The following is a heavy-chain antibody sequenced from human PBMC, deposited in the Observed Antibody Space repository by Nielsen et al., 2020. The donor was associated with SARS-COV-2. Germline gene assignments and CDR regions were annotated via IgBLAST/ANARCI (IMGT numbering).Heavy chain of an antibody. D-gene: IGHD6-19*01. J-gene: IGHJ6*02. V-gene: IGHV3-13*04. Sequence: GESLKISCAASGFNFRNYDIHWVRQPTGKGLEWVSSIDAAGYTYYAGSVKGRFTISRDNSKNTLYLQMNSLRAEDTAVYYCAGEVIAVAGTDGMDVWGQGTTVTVSS. CDR1: GFNFRNYD. CDR2: IDAAGYT. CDR3: AGEVIAVAGTDGMDV.